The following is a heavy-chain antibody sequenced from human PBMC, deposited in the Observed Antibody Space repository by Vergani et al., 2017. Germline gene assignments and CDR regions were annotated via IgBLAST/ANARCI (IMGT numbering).Heavy chain of an antibody. V-gene: IGHV3-7*01. CDR3: AREYSSSWYYYYYMDV. J-gene: IGHJ6*03. Sequence: EVQLVESGGGLVQPGGSLRLSCAASGFTFSSYWMSWVRQAPGKGLEGVANIKQDGSEKYYVDSVKGRFTISRDNAKNSLYLQMNSLRAEDTAVYYCAREYSSSWYYYYYMDVWGKGTTVTVSS. CDR2: IKQDGSEK. CDR1: GFTFSSYW. D-gene: IGHD6-6*01.